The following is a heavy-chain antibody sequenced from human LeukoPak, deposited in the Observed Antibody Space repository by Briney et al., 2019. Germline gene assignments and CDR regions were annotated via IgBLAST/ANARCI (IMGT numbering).Heavy chain of an antibody. CDR3: ARGRVVVAAKPHYYYGMDG. Sequence: SETLSLTCAVYGGSFSGYYWSWIRQPPGKGLEWIGEINHSGGTNYNPSLKSRVTISVDTSKNQFSLKLSSVTAADTAVYYCARGRVVVAAKPHYYYGMDGWGKGTTV. J-gene: IGHJ6*04. CDR1: GGSFSGYY. CDR2: INHSGGT. D-gene: IGHD2-15*01. V-gene: IGHV4-34*01.